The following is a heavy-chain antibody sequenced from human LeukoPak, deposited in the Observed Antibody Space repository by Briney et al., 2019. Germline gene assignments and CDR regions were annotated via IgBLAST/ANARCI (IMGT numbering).Heavy chain of an antibody. CDR1: GYTLTELS. CDR2: FDPEDGET. V-gene: IGHV1-24*01. CDR3: ATHFGVVIMPFDY. J-gene: IGHJ4*02. Sequence: EASVKVSCKVSGYTLTELSMHWVRQAPGKGLEWMGGFDPEDGETIYAQKFQGRVTMTEDTSTDTAYMELSSLRSEDTAVYYCATHFGVVIMPFDYWGQGTLVTVSS. D-gene: IGHD3-3*01.